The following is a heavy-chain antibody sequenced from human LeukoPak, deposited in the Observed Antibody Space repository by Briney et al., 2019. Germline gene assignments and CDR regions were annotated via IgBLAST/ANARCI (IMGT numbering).Heavy chain of an antibody. Sequence: GGSLRLSCAASGFTFSSYWMHWVRQAPGKGLVWVSRINTDGSSTNYADSVKGRFTISRDNAKNTLYLQMNSLRAEDTAVYYCAKGSSGWPNYYYYYMDVWSKGTTVTVSS. D-gene: IGHD6-19*01. CDR3: AKGSSGWPNYYYYYMDV. CDR2: INTDGSST. CDR1: GFTFSSYW. V-gene: IGHV3-74*01. J-gene: IGHJ6*03.